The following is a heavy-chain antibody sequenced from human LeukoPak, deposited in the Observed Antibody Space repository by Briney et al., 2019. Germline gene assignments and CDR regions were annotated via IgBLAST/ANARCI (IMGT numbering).Heavy chain of an antibody. CDR3: AREARGYCSSTSCYRPHNWFDP. Sequence: ASVKVSCKASGYTFTGYYMHWVRQAPGQGLEWMGWINPNSGGTNYAQKFQGRVTMTRDTSISTAYMELRRLRSDDTAVYYCAREARGYCSSTSCYRPHNWFDPWGQGTLVTVSS. J-gene: IGHJ5*02. CDR2: INPNSGGT. CDR1: GYTFTGYY. V-gene: IGHV1-2*02. D-gene: IGHD2-2*02.